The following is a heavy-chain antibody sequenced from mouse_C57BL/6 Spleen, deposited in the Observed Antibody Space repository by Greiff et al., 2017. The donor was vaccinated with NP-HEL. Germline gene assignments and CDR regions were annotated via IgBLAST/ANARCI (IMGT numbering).Heavy chain of an antibody. V-gene: IGHV1-82*01. D-gene: IGHD3-2*02. CDR1: GYAFSSSW. Sequence: QVQLQQSGPELVKPGASVKISCKASGYAFSSSWMNWVKQRPGKGLEWIGRIYPGDGDTNYNGKFKGKATLTADKSSSTAYMQLSSLTSEDSAVYFCARIHDSSGYDYWGQGTTLTVSS. CDR2: IYPGDGDT. CDR3: ARIHDSSGYDY. J-gene: IGHJ2*01.